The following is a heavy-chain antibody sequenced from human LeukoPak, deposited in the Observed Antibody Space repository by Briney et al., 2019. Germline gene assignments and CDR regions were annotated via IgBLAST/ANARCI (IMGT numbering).Heavy chain of an antibody. Sequence: SETLSLTCAVYGGSFSGYYWSWIRQPPGKGLEWIGEINHSESTNYNPSLKSRVTISVDMSKNQFSPKLSSVTAADTAVYYCASRVGATYNWFDPWGQGTLVTVSS. CDR3: ASRVGATYNWFDP. CDR2: INHSEST. V-gene: IGHV4-34*01. CDR1: GGSFSGYY. D-gene: IGHD1-26*01. J-gene: IGHJ5*02.